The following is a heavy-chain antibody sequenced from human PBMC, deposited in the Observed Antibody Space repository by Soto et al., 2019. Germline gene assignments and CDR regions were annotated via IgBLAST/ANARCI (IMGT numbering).Heavy chain of an antibody. V-gene: IGHV3-23*01. J-gene: IGHJ4*02. CDR1: GFTFSSYA. D-gene: IGHD3-22*01. CDR3: ANVPYYYDSSGYPLYY. CDR2: ISGSGGST. Sequence: EVQLLESGGGLVQPGGSLRLSCAASGFTFSSYAMSWVRQAPGKGLEWVSAISGSGGSTYYADSVKGRFTISRDNSKNTLYLQMNNLRAEDTAVYYCANVPYYYDSSGYPLYYWGQGTLVTVSS.